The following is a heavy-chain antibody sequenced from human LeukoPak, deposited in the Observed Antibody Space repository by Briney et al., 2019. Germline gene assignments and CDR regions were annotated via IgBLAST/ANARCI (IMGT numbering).Heavy chain of an antibody. Sequence: SETLSLTCTVSGGSISTNSYYWAWIRQPPGKGLEWIGTIYYSGRTYHNPSLKSRVTISSDTSKNQFSLKLSSVTAADTAVYYCARPHKGFAPFDVWGQGTMVTVSS. D-gene: IGHD2-21*01. CDR1: GGSISTNSYY. V-gene: IGHV4-39*01. CDR2: IYYSGRT. CDR3: ARPHKGFAPFDV. J-gene: IGHJ3*01.